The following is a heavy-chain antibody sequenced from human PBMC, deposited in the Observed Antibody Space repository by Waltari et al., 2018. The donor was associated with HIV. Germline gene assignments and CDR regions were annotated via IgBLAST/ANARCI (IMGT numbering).Heavy chain of an antibody. CDR3: AKDTDLTGFFYYYGLDV. D-gene: IGHD3-9*01. V-gene: IGHV3-30*18. CDR2: ISYDGSNK. CDR1: VFHFRSTR. Sequence: QVQLVESGGGVVQPGRSLRLSCAAQVFHFRSTRAPWVRQASGKGLEWVSVISYDGSNKYYADSVKGRFTISRDNSKNTLYLQMNSLRAEDTAVYYCAKDTDLTGFFYYYGLDVWGQGTTVTVSS. J-gene: IGHJ6*02.